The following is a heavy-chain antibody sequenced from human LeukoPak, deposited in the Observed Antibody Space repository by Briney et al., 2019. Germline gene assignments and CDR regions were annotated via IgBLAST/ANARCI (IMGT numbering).Heavy chain of an antibody. D-gene: IGHD3-10*01. CDR3: ARNYYGSAIYYNPGGY. J-gene: IGHJ4*02. Sequence: GASVKVSCKASGYTFTGYFIHWVRQAPGQGLEWMGWINPNSGGTNYAQKFQGRVTMTRDTSISTAYMELSGLRSDDTAVYYCARNYYGSAIYYNPGGYWGQGTLVTVSS. V-gene: IGHV1-2*02. CDR2: INPNSGGT. CDR1: GYTFTGYF.